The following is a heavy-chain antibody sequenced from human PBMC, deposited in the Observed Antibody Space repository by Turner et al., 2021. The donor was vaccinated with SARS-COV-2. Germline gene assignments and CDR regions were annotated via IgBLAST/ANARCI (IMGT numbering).Heavy chain of an antibody. CDR3: ARDHWGNVVVVTANHYYYGMDV. D-gene: IGHD2-21*02. Sequence: QVQLVESGGGVVQPGMSLRLSCAASGFTCSSYAMHWVRQAPGKGLEWVAVISYDGSNKYYADSVKGRFTISRDNSKNTLYLQMNSLRAEDTAVYYCARDHWGNVVVVTANHYYYGMDVWGQGTTVTVSS. CDR2: ISYDGSNK. J-gene: IGHJ6*02. CDR1: GFTCSSYA. V-gene: IGHV3-30-3*01.